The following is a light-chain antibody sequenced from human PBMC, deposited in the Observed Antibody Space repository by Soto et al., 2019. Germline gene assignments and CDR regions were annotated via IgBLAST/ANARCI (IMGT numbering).Light chain of an antibody. V-gene: IGKV3-11*01. CDR1: QSITNY. Sequence: ENVLTISASTLSLSQEERATLSCRASQSITNYVGWYQQKPGQAPRLLIYATSNSATGIPARFSGSGSGTDFPLTISSLEPEDFSVYYCQHRYNWPITFGQGTRLEI. J-gene: IGKJ5*01. CDR3: QHRYNWPIT. CDR2: ATS.